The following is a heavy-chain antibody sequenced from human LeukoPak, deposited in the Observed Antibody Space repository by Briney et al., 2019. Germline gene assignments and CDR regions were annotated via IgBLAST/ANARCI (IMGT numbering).Heavy chain of an antibody. J-gene: IGHJ5*02. CDR1: GGSISSGGYY. Sequence: PSDTLSLTCTVSGGSISSGGYYWSWIRQHPGKGLEWIGYIYYSGSTYYNPSLKSRVTISLDTSKNQFSLKLSSVTAADTAVYYCASGRMDWFDPWGQGTLVTVSS. V-gene: IGHV4-31*03. CDR3: ASGRMDWFDP. D-gene: IGHD1-14*01. CDR2: IYYSGST.